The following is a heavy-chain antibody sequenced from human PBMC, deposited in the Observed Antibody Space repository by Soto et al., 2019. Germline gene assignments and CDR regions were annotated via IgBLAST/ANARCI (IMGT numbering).Heavy chain of an antibody. CDR1: GCSVSGGVYC. Sequence: SAETLSLTCTVSGCSVSGGVYCWSWIRQPPGKGLEWIGYVYFTGGTNYNPSLKSRATISVDTAKDQFSLRLSSVTAADTAVYYCAREGRSQAHLDYWGQGTQVTVSS. J-gene: IGHJ4*02. CDR2: VYFTGGT. V-gene: IGHV4-61*08. CDR3: AREGRSQAHLDY.